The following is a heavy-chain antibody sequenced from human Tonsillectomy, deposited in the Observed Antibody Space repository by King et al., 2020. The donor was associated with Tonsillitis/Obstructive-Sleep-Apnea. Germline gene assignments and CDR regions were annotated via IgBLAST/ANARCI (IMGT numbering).Heavy chain of an antibody. D-gene: IGHD2-15*01. CDR1: GGSFSGFY. J-gene: IGHJ3*02. CDR2: INHSGTT. Sequence: VQLPQWGAGLLKPSETLSLTCAVYGGSFSGFYWSWIRQPPGKGLEWIGEINHSGTTNYNPSLKSRVTISVDTSKNQFSLKLSSVTAADTAVYYCAGVVVAADAFDIWGQGTMVTVSS. CDR3: AGVVVAADAFDI. V-gene: IGHV4-34*01.